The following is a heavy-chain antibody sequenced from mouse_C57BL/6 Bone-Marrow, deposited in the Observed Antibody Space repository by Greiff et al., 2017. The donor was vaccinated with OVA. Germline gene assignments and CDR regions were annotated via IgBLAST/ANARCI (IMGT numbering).Heavy chain of an antibody. CDR3: TTGPYYYGSSHYFDY. D-gene: IGHD1-1*01. V-gene: IGHV14-4*01. Sequence: EVQLVESGAELVRPGASVKLSCTASGFNIKDDYMHWVKQRPEQGLEWIGWIDPENGDTEYASKFQGKATITADTSSNTAYLQLSSLTSEDTAVYYCTTGPYYYGSSHYFDYWGQGTTLTVSS. CDR2: IDPENGDT. CDR1: GFNIKDDY. J-gene: IGHJ2*01.